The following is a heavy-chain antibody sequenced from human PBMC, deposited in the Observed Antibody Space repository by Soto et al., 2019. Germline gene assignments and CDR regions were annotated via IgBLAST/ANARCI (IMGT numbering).Heavy chain of an antibody. V-gene: IGHV3-30*18. CDR1: GFTFSRSG. D-gene: IGHD3-10*01. J-gene: IGHJ2*01. CDR2: ISNDGSEQ. Sequence: QGQLVESGGGVVQPRRSLRLSCAVSGFTFSRSGMHWVRQGPGKGLEGVAVISNDGSEQYYAESVKGRFTISRDNSKNTLYQQMNSLSAEDTAVYYCAKDRGSYGNLHWYLDLWGRGTLVSVSS. CDR3: AKDRGSYGNLHWYLDL.